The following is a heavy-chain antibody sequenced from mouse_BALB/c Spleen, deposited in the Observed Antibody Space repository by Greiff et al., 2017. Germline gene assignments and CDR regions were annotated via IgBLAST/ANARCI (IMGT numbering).Heavy chain of an antibody. CDR3: ASQLGFAY. CDR1: GFSLTSYG. Sequence: VKVVESGPGLVQPSQSLSITCTVSGFSLTSYGVHWVRQSPGKGLEWLGVIWSGGSTDYNAAFISRLSISKDNSKSQVFFKMNSLQANDTAIYYCASQLGFAYWGQGTLVTVSA. D-gene: IGHD3-1*01. V-gene: IGHV2-2*02. J-gene: IGHJ3*01. CDR2: IWSGGST.